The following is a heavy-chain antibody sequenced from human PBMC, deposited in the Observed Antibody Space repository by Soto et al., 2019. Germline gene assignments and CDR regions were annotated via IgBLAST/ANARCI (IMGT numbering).Heavy chain of an antibody. Sequence: SETLSLTCAVYGGSFSGYYWSWIRQPPGKGLEWIGEINHSGSTNYNPSLKSRVTISVDTSKNQFSLKLSSVTAADTAVYYCARAWGAYYYYYMDVWGKGTTVTVSS. CDR3: ARAWGAYYYYYMDV. CDR2: INHSGST. CDR1: GGSFSGYY. J-gene: IGHJ6*03. D-gene: IGHD3-16*01. V-gene: IGHV4-34*01.